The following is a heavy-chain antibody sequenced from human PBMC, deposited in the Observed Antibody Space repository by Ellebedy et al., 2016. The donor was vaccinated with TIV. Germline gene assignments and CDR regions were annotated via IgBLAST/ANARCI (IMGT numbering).Heavy chain of an antibody. CDR3: ARDELAKYSSGWYGEFDY. J-gene: IGHJ4*02. V-gene: IGHV3-11*01. CDR2: ISSSGSTI. CDR1: GFTFSDYY. Sequence: GESLKISXAASGFTFSDYYMSWIRQAPGKGLEWVSYISSSGSTIYYADSVKGRFTISRDNAKNSLYLQMNSLRAEDTAVYYCARDELAKYSSGWYGEFDYWGQGTLVTVSS. D-gene: IGHD6-19*01.